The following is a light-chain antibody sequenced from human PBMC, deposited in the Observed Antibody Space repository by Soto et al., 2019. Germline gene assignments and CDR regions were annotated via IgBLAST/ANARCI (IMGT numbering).Light chain of an antibody. V-gene: IGKV3-20*01. CDR3: QQYGSSLTWT. CDR1: QSVSSSY. Sequence: EIVLTQSPGTLSLSPGERATLSCRASQSVSSSYLAWYQQKPGQAPRLLIYGASSRATGIPDRFSGSGSGKDFTLTISRLEPEDFAVYYCQQYGSSLTWTFGQGTKVDIK. CDR2: GAS. J-gene: IGKJ1*01.